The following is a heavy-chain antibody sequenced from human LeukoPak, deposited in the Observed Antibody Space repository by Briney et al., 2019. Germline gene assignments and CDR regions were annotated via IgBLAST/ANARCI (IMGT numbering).Heavy chain of an antibody. D-gene: IGHD6-19*01. CDR1: GFIFSNSW. J-gene: IGHJ4*02. CDR3: ARDSALAQAVMFDY. V-gene: IGHV3-7*03. Sequence: GGSLRLSCAASGFIFSNSWINWVRQAPGQGLEWVAIINQDGSERYYVDSVKGRFTISRDNVKNSVYLQMNSLRAEDTAVYYCARDSALAQAVMFDYWGQGTLVTVSS. CDR2: INQDGSER.